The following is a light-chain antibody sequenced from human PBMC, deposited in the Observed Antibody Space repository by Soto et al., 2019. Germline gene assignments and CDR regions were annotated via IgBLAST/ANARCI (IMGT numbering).Light chain of an antibody. CDR2: GAS. J-gene: IGKJ2*01. V-gene: IGKV3-20*01. Sequence: EIVLTQSPGTLSLSPGERATLSCRASQSVSSSYLAWYQQKPGQAPRLRIYGASSRATGIPNWFSGSGSGTDFTFTISRLEPEDFAVYYCQQHRSSPRTFGQGTKLEIK. CDR3: QQHRSSPRT. CDR1: QSVSSSY.